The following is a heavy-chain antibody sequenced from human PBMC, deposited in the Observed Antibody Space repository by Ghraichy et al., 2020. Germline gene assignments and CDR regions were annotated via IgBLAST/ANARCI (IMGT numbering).Heavy chain of an antibody. J-gene: IGHJ2*01. CDR1: GYGFTSYW. CDR3: TRLPHWYFDL. CDR2: IHPGDSDT. V-gene: IGHV5-51*01. Sequence: GESLNISCKGSGYGFTSYWIGWVRQMPGKGLEWMGKIHPGDSDTRYSPSFQGQVTISVDKSISTAYLQWSSLKASDTAIYYCTRLPHWYFDLWGRGTLVTVSS.